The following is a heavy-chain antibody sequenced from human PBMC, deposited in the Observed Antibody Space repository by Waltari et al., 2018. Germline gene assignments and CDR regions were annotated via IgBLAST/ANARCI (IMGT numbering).Heavy chain of an antibody. V-gene: IGHV3-23*01. D-gene: IGHD1-26*01. Sequence: EVQLLESGGGLVQPGGSLRLSCAASGFTFRNYAVGWVRQAPGKGLEWVSSISGSGGRTYYADPVKGRFTISRDNSKNMLYLQMNSLRVDDTALYYCAKGPYSDSSEWFDPWGQGTLVTVSS. CDR1: GFTFRNYA. CDR3: AKGPYSDSSEWFDP. CDR2: ISGSGGRT. J-gene: IGHJ5*02.